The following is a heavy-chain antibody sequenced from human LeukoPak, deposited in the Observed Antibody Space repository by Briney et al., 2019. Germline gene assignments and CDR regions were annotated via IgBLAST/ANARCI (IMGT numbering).Heavy chain of an antibody. J-gene: IGHJ4*02. V-gene: IGHV4-34*01. CDR1: GGSFSGYY. CDR3: ARGGAHKLVPAASSNLRTLDY. CDR2: INHSGST. Sequence: SETLSLTCAVYGGSFSGYYWSWIRQPPGKGLEWIGEINHSGSTNYNPSLKSRVTISVDTSKNQFSLKLSSVTAADTAVYYCARGGAHKLVPAASSNLRTLDYWGQGTLVTVSS. D-gene: IGHD2-2*01.